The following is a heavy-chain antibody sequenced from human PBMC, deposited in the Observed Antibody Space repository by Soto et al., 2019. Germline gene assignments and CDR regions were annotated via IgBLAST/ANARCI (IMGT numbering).Heavy chain of an antibody. J-gene: IGHJ3*02. D-gene: IGHD3-16*02. Sequence: QLQLQESGPGLVKPSETLSLTCTVSGGSISSSSYYWGWIRQPPGKGLEWIGSIYYSGSTYYNPSLKSLVTIAVDTSKNQFSLKLSSVTAADSAVYYCARWGGVWGSYPVYAWWAFDIWGQGTMVTVSS. CDR1: GGSISSSSYY. CDR2: IYYSGST. CDR3: ARWGGVWGSYPVYAWWAFDI. V-gene: IGHV4-39*01.